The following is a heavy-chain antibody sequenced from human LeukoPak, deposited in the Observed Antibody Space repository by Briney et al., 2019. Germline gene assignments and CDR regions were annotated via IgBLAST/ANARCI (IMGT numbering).Heavy chain of an antibody. V-gene: IGHV1-18*01. Sequence: GASVKVSCKASGYTFTSYGISWVRQAPGQGVEWMGWISAYNGNTNYAQKLQGRVTMTTDTSTSTAYMELRSLRSDDTAVYYCATTRWFGDLFPRLFDYWGQGTLVTVSS. D-gene: IGHD3-10*01. CDR2: ISAYNGNT. CDR3: ATTRWFGDLFPRLFDY. J-gene: IGHJ4*02. CDR1: GYTFTSYG.